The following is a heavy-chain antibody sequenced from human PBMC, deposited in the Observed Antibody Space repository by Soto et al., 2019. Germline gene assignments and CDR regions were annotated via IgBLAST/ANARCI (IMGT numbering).Heavy chain of an antibody. Sequence: PGESLKISCXGSGYDFNTNWFGWVRQLPGRGLEWVGIMYPGDSDTRYNPSLQGHVTLSVDVTVSTAFLQWRSLETSDTGMYFCARLPRDCNKTSCYYADHWGQGTQVTVSS. CDR2: MYPGDSDT. CDR1: GYDFNTNW. D-gene: IGHD3-3*01. V-gene: IGHV5-51*01. CDR3: ARLPRDCNKTSCYYADH. J-gene: IGHJ4*02.